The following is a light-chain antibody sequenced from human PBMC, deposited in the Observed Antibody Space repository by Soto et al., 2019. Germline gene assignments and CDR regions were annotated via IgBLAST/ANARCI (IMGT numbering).Light chain of an antibody. J-gene: IGKJ1*01. CDR2: AAS. CDR1: QGISSY. Sequence: SLYTNALSASTGGRVPITCRASQGISSYLAWYQQKPGKAPKLLIYAASTLQSGVPSRFSGSGSGTEFSLTITSLQPEDFARYCCQQSKTLPRTFGQGTKVDIK. CDR3: QQSKTLPRT. V-gene: IGKV1-8*01.